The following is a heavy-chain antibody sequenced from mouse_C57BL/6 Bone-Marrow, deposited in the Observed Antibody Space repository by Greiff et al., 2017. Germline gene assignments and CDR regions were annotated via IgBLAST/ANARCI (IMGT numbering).Heavy chain of an antibody. CDR3: VRDPSYSIFAY. J-gene: IGHJ3*01. CDR1: GFTFNTYA. CDR2: LRSKSSNYAT. D-gene: IGHD2-5*01. V-gene: IGHV10-3*01. Sequence: EVKLVESGGGLVQPKGSLKLSCAASGFTFNTYAMHWVRPAPGKGLEWVARLRSKSSNYATYYADSVKDRFTISRDDSQSMLYLQMNNLKTEDTAMYYCVRDPSYSIFAYWGQGTLVTVSA.